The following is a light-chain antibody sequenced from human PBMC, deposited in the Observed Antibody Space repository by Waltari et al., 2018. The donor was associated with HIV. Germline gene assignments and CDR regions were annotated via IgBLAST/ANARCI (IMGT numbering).Light chain of an antibody. V-gene: IGLV1-44*01. J-gene: IGLJ2*01. CDR1: RSNIGTNT. CDR2: SDD. Sequence: QSVLTQPASASGNPGQRVTISCSGSRSNIGTNTVNCYQQLPATAPKLLIFSDDQRPSGVPDRFSGSKSGTSASLAISGLQFEDEAVYFCAVWDDSLDGQPAFGGGTLLTVL. CDR3: AVWDDSLDGQPA.